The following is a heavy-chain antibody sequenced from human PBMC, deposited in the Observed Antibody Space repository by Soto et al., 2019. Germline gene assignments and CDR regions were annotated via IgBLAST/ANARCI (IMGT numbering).Heavy chain of an antibody. CDR2: MYESELT. V-gene: IGHV4-38-2*02. CDR1: GYSISTAYY. D-gene: IGHD2-15*01. J-gene: IGHJ4*02. Sequence: LSLTCAVSGYSISTAYYWGWIRQPPGKGLEWIGSMYESELTYYNASLKSRVTISVDTSKNEFSLKVSSVTAADTAVYYCAGDGGSYGHFDYWGQGILVTVSS. CDR3: AGDGGSYGHFDY.